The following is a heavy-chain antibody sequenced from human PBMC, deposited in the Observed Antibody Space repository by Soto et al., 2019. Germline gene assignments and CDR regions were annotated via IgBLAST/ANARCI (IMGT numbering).Heavy chain of an antibody. V-gene: IGHV3-53*01. J-gene: IGHJ5*02. CDR3: ARGGRVASGGP. Sequence: EVQLVESGGGLIQPGGSLRLSCAASGFTVSSNYMSWVRQAPGKGLKWVSLIYSGGSTYYADSVKGRFTIPRDNSKNTLYLQMNGHRAEHTAVDYRARGGRVASGGPWGEGTLVAVSS. CDR2: IYSGGST. D-gene: IGHD3-10*01. CDR1: GFTVSSNY.